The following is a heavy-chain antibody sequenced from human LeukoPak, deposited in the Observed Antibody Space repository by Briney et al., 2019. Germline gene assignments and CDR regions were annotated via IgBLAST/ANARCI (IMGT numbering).Heavy chain of an antibody. V-gene: IGHV1-46*01. J-gene: IGHJ4*02. CDR3: AKDYGDDVGY. CDR2: INPSGGST. Sequence: ASVKVSCKASGYTFTSYYMHWVRQAPGEGLEWMGIINPSGGSTSYAQKFQGRVTMTEDTSTDTAYMELSSLRSEDTALYYCAKDYGDDVGYWGQGTLVTVSS. D-gene: IGHD4-17*01. CDR1: GYTFTSYY.